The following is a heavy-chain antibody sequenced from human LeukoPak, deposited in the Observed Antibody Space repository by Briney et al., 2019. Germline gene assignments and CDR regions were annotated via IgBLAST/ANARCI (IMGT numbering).Heavy chain of an antibody. D-gene: IGHD1-20*01. Sequence: SETLSLTCTVSGGSISSYYWSWIRQPPGKGLEWIGYIYYSGSTNYNPSLKSRVTISVDTSKNQFSLKLSSVTAADTAVYYCARGALTGHRFPYYYGMDVWGQGTTVTVSS. CDR3: ARGALTGHRFPYYYGMDV. CDR2: IYYSGST. CDR1: GGSISSYY. J-gene: IGHJ6*02. V-gene: IGHV4-59*01.